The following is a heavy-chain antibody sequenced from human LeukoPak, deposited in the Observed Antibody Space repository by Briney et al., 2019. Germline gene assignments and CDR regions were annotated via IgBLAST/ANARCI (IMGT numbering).Heavy chain of an antibody. CDR3: ASRTGYSSSWASGHFDY. D-gene: IGHD6-13*01. J-gene: IGHJ4*02. CDR2: IIPIFGTA. V-gene: IGHV1-69*05. Sequence: SVKVSCKPYGYTFNTYGITWVRQAPGQGLEWMGGIIPIFGTANYAQKFQGRVTITTDESTSTAYMELSSLRSEDTAVYYCASRTGYSSSWASGHFDYWGQGTLVTVSS. CDR1: GYTFNTYG.